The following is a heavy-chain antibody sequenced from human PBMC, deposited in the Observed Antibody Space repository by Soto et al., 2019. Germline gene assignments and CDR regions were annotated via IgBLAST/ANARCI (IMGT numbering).Heavy chain of an antibody. CDR2: INSDGSIT. CDR3: IREIAAYSSGCYSSAFYI. CDR1: GFTFSSYW. Sequence: EVQLVESGGGLVQPGGSLRLSCAASGFTFSSYWMHWVRQAPGKGLVWVSRINSDGSITSYADSVKGRFTISRDNARHTRYLKINTLRADGTAVYFGIREIAAYSSGCYSSAFYIWGQGTMVTVSS. V-gene: IGHV3-74*01. J-gene: IGHJ3*02. D-gene: IGHD6-19*01.